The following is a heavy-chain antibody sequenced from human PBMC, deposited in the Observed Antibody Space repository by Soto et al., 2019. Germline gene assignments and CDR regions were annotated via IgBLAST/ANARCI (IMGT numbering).Heavy chain of an antibody. J-gene: IGHJ6*02. CDR1: GYTFASYG. D-gene: IGHD2-2*01. Sequence: ASLKVSCKASGYTFASYGISWVRQAPGQGLEWMGWISAYNGNTNYAQKLQGRVTMTTDTFTRTAYMEVRSLRSDDTAVYYCAREGTCSSTSCPTYFSFGMDVWGQGTTVTVSS. CDR2: ISAYNGNT. CDR3: AREGTCSSTSCPTYFSFGMDV. V-gene: IGHV1-18*01.